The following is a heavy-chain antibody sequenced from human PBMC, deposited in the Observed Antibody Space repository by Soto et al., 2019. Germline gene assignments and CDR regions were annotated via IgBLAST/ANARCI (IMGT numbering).Heavy chain of an antibody. D-gene: IGHD3-22*01. CDR2: IWYDGSNK. CDR3: ARGMGHSSGYFDY. CDR1: GFTFSNFG. V-gene: IGHV3-33*01. Sequence: QVQLVESGGGVVQPGRSLRLSCAASGFTFSNFGMHCVRQAPGKGLEWVAVIWYDGSNKYYADSVKGRFTISSDNSKNTLFLQMNSLRVEDTAVYYCARGMGHSSGYFDYWGQGTLVTVSS. J-gene: IGHJ4*02.